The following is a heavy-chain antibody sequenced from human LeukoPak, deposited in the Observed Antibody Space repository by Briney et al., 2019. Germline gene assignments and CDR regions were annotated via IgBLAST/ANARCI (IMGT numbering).Heavy chain of an antibody. V-gene: IGHV3-21*04. J-gene: IGHJ4*02. CDR2: IGSSGNYI. CDR1: GFTFSSYS. D-gene: IGHD2-8*01. CDR3: ARDLSQGATTNTNGYFDY. Sequence: PGGSLRLSCGASGFTFSSYSMNWVRQAPGKGLEWVSYIGSSGNYIYYADSVKGRFTIPRDNAQNSLYLQMISLRGEDTAVYYCARDLSQGATTNTNGYFDYWGQGALVTVSS.